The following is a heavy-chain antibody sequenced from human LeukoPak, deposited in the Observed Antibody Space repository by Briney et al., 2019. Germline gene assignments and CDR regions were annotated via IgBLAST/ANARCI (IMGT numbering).Heavy chain of an antibody. J-gene: IGHJ4*02. CDR1: GYTFTSYY. D-gene: IGHD2-2*02. Sequence: ASVKVSCKASGYTFTSYYMHWVRQAPGQGLEWMGWMNPNSGNTGYAQKFQGRVTITRNTSISTAYMELSSLRSEDTAVYYCARRGPSWSTGQIDYWGQGTLVTVSS. CDR2: MNPNSGNT. V-gene: IGHV1-8*03. CDR3: ARRGPSWSTGQIDY.